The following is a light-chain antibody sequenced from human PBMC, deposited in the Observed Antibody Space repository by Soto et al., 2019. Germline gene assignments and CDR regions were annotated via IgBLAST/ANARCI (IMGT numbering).Light chain of an antibody. Sequence: QVTQVPTYLSAAVGDSVTITCRASQSIRTWLAWYQQKPGSAPKLLIYKASTLDSGVPSRFSGNGSGTDFALTINNVKKEDCETSYCQQHNSYWTFGLGTKVDI. J-gene: IGKJ1*01. CDR3: QQHNSYWT. CDR2: KAS. CDR1: QSIRTW. V-gene: IGKV1-5*03.